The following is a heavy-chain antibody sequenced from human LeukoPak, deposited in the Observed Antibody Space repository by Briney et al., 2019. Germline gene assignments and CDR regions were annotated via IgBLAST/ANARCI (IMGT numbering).Heavy chain of an antibody. J-gene: IGHJ4*02. CDR2: INHSGST. CDR1: GGPFRGFY. Sequence: SETLSLTCAVYGGPFRGFYWSWIRRPQGKGREWIGEINHSGSTNYNPSVKGRVTISVDTSKNQFSLKLSSVTAADTAVYYCARLWNYDYIWGSYRFFDYWGQGTLVTVSS. D-gene: IGHD3-16*02. V-gene: IGHV4-34*01. CDR3: ARLWNYDYIWGSYRFFDY.